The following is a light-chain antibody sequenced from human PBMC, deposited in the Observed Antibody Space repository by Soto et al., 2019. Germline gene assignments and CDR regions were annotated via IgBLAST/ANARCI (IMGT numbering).Light chain of an antibody. CDR3: QQYNNWPLT. Sequence: EIVMTQSPATLSVSPGERATLSCRASQSVSSNLAWYQQKPGQAPRLLIYGASTRATGIPARFSGSGSGTEFTIIISSLQSEDFAVYYCQQYNNWPLTFGGGTKVEIK. CDR1: QSVSSN. CDR2: GAS. J-gene: IGKJ4*01. V-gene: IGKV3-15*01.